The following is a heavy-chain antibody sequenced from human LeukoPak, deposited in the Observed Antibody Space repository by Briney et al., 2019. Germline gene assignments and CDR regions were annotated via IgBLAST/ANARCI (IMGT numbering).Heavy chain of an antibody. V-gene: IGHV3-64*01. Sequence: GGSLRLSCAASGFTFSSYAMHWVRQAPGKGLEYVSAISSNGGSTYYANSVKGRFTISRDNSKNTLYLQMGSLRAEDMAVYYCARGHIAVAGSDYFDYWGQGTLVTVSS. CDR1: GFTFSSYA. CDR3: ARGHIAVAGSDYFDY. D-gene: IGHD6-19*01. CDR2: ISSNGGST. J-gene: IGHJ4*02.